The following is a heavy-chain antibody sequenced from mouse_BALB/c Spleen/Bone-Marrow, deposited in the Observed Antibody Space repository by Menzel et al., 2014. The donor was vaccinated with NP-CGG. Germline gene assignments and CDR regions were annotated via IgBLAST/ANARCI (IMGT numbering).Heavy chain of an antibody. V-gene: IGHV7-3*02. J-gene: IGHJ2*01. CDR3: ARDYLYYFDY. D-gene: IGHD2-1*01. Sequence: DVMLVESGGGLVQPGGFLRLSCATSGFTFTDHYMSWVRQPPGKALEWLGFIRNKANGYTTEYSASVQGRFTISRDNSQSIVYLQMNTLRAEDSATYYCARDYLYYFDYWGQGTTLTVSS. CDR1: GFTFTDHY. CDR2: IRNKANGYTT.